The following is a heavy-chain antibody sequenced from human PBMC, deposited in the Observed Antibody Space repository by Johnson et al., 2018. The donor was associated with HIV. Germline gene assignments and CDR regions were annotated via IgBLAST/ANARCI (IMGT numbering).Heavy chain of an antibody. CDR3: AKPQWVSSGAFDI. CDR1: GFTFSSYA. V-gene: IGHV3-23*04. CDR2: ISGSGDSA. Sequence: MLLVESGGGLVQPGGSLRLSCAASGFTFSSYAMSWVRQAPGKGLEWVSAISGSGDSAYYAVSVTGLFSISRDNSKNTLYLQMNSLTAEDTAVYYCAKPQWVSSGAFDIWGQGTMVTVSS. D-gene: IGHD3-3*01. J-gene: IGHJ3*02.